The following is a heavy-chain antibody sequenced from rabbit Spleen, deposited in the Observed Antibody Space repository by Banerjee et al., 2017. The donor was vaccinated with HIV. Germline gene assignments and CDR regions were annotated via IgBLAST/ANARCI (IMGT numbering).Heavy chain of an antibody. J-gene: IGHJ6*01. V-gene: IGHV1S45*01. Sequence: QERLVESGGGLVQPEGSLTLTCKASGFSFSSNDYMCWVRQAPGKGLEWIACTAGGRSTFTYYASWAKGRFTISKASSTTVTLQMTSLTAADTAAYFCARDTATSFSTYGMDLWGPGTLVTVS. CDR1: GFSFSSNDY. D-gene: IGHD1-1*01. CDR3: ARDTATSFSTYGMDL. CDR2: TAGGRSTFT.